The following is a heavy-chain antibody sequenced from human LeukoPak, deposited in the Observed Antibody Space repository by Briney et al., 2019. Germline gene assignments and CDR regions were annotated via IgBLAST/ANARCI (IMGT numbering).Heavy chain of an antibody. CDR1: GFTFSSYW. CDR3: AREDAGSSFSFDY. Sequence: PGGSLRLSCAASGFTFSSYWMHWVRQAPGKGLVWVSRINSDGSSTSYADSVKGRFTISRDNAKNTLYLQMNSLRGEDTAVYYCAREDAGSSFSFDYWGRGNLVTVSS. V-gene: IGHV3-74*01. J-gene: IGHJ4*02. CDR2: INSDGSST.